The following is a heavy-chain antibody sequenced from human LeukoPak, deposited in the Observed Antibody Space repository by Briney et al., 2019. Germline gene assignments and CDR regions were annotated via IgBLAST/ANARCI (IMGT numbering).Heavy chain of an antibody. CDR3: ARDAGARGYYYYMDV. CDR2: INPSGGST. CDR1: GYTFTSYY. Sequence: SVKVSCKASGYTFTSYYMHWVRQAPGQGLEWMGIINPSGGSTSYAQKFQGRVTMTRDMSTSTVYMELSSLRSEDTAVYYCARDAGARGYYYYMDVWGKGTTVTVSS. J-gene: IGHJ6*03. V-gene: IGHV1-46*01. D-gene: IGHD3-10*01.